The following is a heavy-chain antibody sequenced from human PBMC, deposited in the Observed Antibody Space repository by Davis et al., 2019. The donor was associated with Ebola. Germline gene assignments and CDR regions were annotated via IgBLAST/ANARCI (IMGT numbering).Heavy chain of an antibody. J-gene: IGHJ2*01. CDR2: IYSGGST. CDR3: AREGYDILTGLPDWYFDL. D-gene: IGHD3-9*01. Sequence: GESLKISCAASGFTFSSNYMSWVRQAPGKGLEWVSVIYSGGSTYYADSVKGRFTISRHNSKNTLYLQMNSLRAEDTAVYYCAREGYDILTGLPDWYFDLWGRGTLVTVSS. V-gene: IGHV3-53*04. CDR1: GFTFSSNY.